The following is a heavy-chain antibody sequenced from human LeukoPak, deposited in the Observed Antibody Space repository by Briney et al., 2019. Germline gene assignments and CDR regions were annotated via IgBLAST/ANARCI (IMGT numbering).Heavy chain of an antibody. J-gene: IGHJ3*02. V-gene: IGHV1-24*01. Sequence: ASVKVSCKVSGYTLTELSIHWVRQAPGKGLEWMGGFDAVHSETSYAQNFQGRVTMAEDTSTSTAYMELTSLRSEDTAVYYCARDRLPYSSLTGRTQGFNAFDIWGQGTMVTVSS. CDR1: GYTLTELS. CDR2: FDAVHSET. CDR3: ARDRLPYSSLTGRTQGFNAFDI. D-gene: IGHD6-19*01.